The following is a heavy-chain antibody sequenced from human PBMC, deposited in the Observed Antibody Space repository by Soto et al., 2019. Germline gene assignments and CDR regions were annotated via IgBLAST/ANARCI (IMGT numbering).Heavy chain of an antibody. CDR3: ARHLRGGLYSSHPPLGFQH. V-gene: IGHV4-59*01. CDR1: GGSISSYY. CDR2: IYYSGST. D-gene: IGHD6-13*01. Sequence: PSETLSLTCTVSGGSISSYYWSWIRQPPGKGLEWIGYIYYSGSTNYNPSLKSRVTISVDTSKNQFSLKLSSVTAADTAVYYCARHLRGGLYSSHPPLGFQHWGQGTLVTVSS. J-gene: IGHJ1*01.